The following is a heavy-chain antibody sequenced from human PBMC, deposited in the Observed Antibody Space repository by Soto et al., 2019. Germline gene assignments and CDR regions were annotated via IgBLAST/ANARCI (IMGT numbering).Heavy chain of an antibody. J-gene: IGHJ4*02. Sequence: PSETLSLTCTVSGGSISSYYWSWIRQPPGKGLEWIGYIYYSGSTNYNPSLKSRVTISVDTSKNQFSLKLSSVTAADTAVYYCARKRIFGVDGFDYWGQGTLVTVSS. CDR2: IYYSGST. D-gene: IGHD3-3*01. CDR1: GGSISSYY. CDR3: ARKRIFGVDGFDY. V-gene: IGHV4-59*01.